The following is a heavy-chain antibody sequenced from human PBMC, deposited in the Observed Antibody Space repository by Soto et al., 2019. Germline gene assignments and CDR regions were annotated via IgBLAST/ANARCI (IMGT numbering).Heavy chain of an antibody. J-gene: IGHJ5*02. V-gene: IGHV2-70*01. CDR1: GFSLTTNGMC. CDR3: ARIPCGNYYTENFFDP. Sequence: SGPTLVNPTQTLTLTCTFSGFSLTTNGMCLSWIRQPPGKALEWLALIDWDDNTYYSTSLNNRLTLSKDTSKNQVVLLVRHMGPVDTATYYCARIPCGNYYTENFFDPWGQGIPVSVSS. CDR2: IDWDDNT. D-gene: IGHD3-22*01.